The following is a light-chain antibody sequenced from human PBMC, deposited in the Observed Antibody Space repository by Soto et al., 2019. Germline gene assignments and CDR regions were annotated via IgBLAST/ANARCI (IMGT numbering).Light chain of an antibody. V-gene: IGLV4-69*01. CDR1: SGHSSYA. J-gene: IGLJ3*02. CDR2: LNNDGSH. Sequence: QSVLTQSPSASASLGASVKLTCTLSSGHSSYAIAWHQQQPEKGPRYLMNLNNDGSHSKGDGVPDRFSGSSSGAERYLTISSLQSEDEADYYCQTWGTGTWVFGGGTKLTVL. CDR3: QTWGTGTWV.